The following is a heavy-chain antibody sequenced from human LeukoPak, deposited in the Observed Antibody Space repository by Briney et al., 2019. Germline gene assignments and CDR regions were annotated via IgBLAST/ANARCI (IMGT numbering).Heavy chain of an antibody. CDR3: ARSAGRDSYDYYGMDV. CDR1: GFTFSTYA. J-gene: IGHJ6*02. D-gene: IGHD3-22*01. Sequence: PGRSLRLSCAASGFTFSTYAMHWVRQAPGKGLEWVAIISYDGSSKYYAGSVKGRFTISRDNSKNTLYLQMNSLRTEDTAVYYCARSAGRDSYDYYGMDVWGQGTTVTVSS. CDR2: ISYDGSSK. V-gene: IGHV3-30-3*01.